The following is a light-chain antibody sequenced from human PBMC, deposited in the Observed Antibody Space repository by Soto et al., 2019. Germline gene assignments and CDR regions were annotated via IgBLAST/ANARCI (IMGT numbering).Light chain of an antibody. Sequence: QSVLTQPASVSGSPGQSITISCTGTGSDIGSYNFVSWYQHHPGKAPKLMIYEVSNRPSGVSDRFSGSKSDNTASLSISGLQAEDGADYYCYSYTSSSTYVFGTGTKVTVL. CDR2: EVS. V-gene: IGLV2-14*01. J-gene: IGLJ1*01. CDR3: YSYTSSSTYV. CDR1: GSDIGSYNF.